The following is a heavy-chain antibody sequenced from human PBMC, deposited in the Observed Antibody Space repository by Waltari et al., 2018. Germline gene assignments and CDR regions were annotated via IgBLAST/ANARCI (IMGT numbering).Heavy chain of an antibody. D-gene: IGHD3-10*01. CDR1: GYTFTSYA. Sequence: QVQLVQSGSELKKPGASVKVSCKASGYTFTSYAMNWVRQAPGQGLEWMGWVNTTPGNPTYAQGFTGRFVFSLDTSVSTAYLQISSLKSEDTAVYYCAREPGSGRDDWFDPWGQGTLVTVSS. J-gene: IGHJ5*02. CDR2: VNTTPGNP. CDR3: AREPGSGRDDWFDP. V-gene: IGHV7-4-1*02.